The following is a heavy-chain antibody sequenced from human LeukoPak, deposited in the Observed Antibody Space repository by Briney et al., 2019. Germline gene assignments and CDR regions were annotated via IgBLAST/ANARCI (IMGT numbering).Heavy chain of an antibody. J-gene: IGHJ4*02. V-gene: IGHV3-23*01. CDR2: VSTSGGST. CDR1: GFTFSTYA. Sequence: GGSLRLSCAASGFTFSTYAMSWVRQAPGKGLEWVSTVSTSGGSTYYADSVKGRFTISRDNSKNTQYLQMNSLRAEDTAIYYCLGYCSGGRCYSGGHWGQGTRVAVSS. CDR3: LGYCSGGRCYSGGH. D-gene: IGHD2-15*01.